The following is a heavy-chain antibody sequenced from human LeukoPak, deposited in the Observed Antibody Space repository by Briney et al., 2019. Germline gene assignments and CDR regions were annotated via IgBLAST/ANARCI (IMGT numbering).Heavy chain of an antibody. CDR1: GGSISSYY. Sequence: SETLSLTCTVSGGSISSYYWSWIRQPPGKGLEWIGYIYYSGSTNYNPSLKSRVTISVDTSKNQFSLKLSSVTAADTAVYYCARALMPRTYFDYWGQGTLVTVSS. D-gene: IGHD2-2*01. CDR3: ARALMPRTYFDY. V-gene: IGHV4-59*01. CDR2: IYYSGST. J-gene: IGHJ4*02.